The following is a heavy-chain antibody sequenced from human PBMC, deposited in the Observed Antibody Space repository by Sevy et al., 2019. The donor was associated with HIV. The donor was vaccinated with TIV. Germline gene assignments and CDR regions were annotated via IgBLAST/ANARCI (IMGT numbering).Heavy chain of an antibody. J-gene: IGHJ6*02. Sequence: GGSLRLSCAVSGFTLTNEFFSWVRQAPGKGLEWVAVVYSGGATYYADSGKGRFTISRDKSKSTLYLQMKSLRAEDTALYYCARVGYCRGGTCFSGFYYAMDVWGQGTTVTVSS. CDR3: ARVGYCRGGTCFSGFYYAMDV. CDR2: VYSGGAT. D-gene: IGHD2-15*01. V-gene: IGHV3-53*01. CDR1: GFTLTNEF.